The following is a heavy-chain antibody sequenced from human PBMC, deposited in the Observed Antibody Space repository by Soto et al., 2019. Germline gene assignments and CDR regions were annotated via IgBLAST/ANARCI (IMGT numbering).Heavy chain of an antibody. D-gene: IGHD5-18*01. CDR1: GGSISSYY. J-gene: IGHJ6*03. CDR3: ARQPLLSYPVGYYYYMDV. CDR2: IYYSGST. Sequence: SETLSLTCTVSGGSISSYYWSWIRQPPGKGLEWIGYIYYSGSTNYNPSLKSRVTISVDTSKNQFSLKLSSVTAADTAVYYCARQPLLSYPVGYYYYMDVWGKGTTVTVSS. V-gene: IGHV4-59*08.